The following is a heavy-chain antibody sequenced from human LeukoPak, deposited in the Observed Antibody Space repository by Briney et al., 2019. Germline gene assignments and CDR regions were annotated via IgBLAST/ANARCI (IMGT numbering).Heavy chain of an antibody. V-gene: IGHV1-69*01. CDR2: IIPIFGTA. Sequence: SVKVSCKASGGTFSSYAISWVRQAPGQGLEWMGGIIPIFGTANYAQKFQGRVTITADESTSTAYMELSSLRSEDTAVYYCATLFTNLRFGYGMDVWGQGTTVTASS. CDR1: GGTFSSYA. J-gene: IGHJ6*02. CDR3: ATLFTNLRFGYGMDV. D-gene: IGHD5/OR15-5a*01.